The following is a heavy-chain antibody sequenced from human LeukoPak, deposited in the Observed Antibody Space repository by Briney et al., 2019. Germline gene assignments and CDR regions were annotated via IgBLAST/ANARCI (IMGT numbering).Heavy chain of an antibody. CDR2: INSDGSST. CDR3: ARASGYSSSWPFDY. V-gene: IGHV3-74*01. CDR1: GFTFSSYW. D-gene: IGHD6-13*01. Sequence: GGSLRLSCAASGFTFSSYWMHSVRQAPGKGLVLVSRINSDGSSTSYADSVKGRFTISRDNAKNTLYLQMNSLRAEDTAVYYCARASGYSSSWPFDYWGQGTLVTVSS. J-gene: IGHJ4*02.